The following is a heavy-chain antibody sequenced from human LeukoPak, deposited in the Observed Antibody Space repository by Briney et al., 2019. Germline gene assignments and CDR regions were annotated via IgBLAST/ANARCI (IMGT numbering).Heavy chain of an antibody. D-gene: IGHD3-22*01. CDR3: TSPGGTHYYDSSGYS. Sequence: PGGSLRLSCAPSGLTFSTYWMNWVRQAPGKGLEWVAFIRYDGSNKYYADSVKGRFTISRDNSKNTLYLQMNSLRAEDTAVYYCTSPGGTHYYDSSGYSWGQGTMVTVSS. V-gene: IGHV3-30*02. CDR2: IRYDGSNK. J-gene: IGHJ3*02. CDR1: GLTFSTYW.